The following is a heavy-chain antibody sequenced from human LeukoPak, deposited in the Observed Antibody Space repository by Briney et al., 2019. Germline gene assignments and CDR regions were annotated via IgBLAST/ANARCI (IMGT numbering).Heavy chain of an antibody. Sequence: GGSLRLSCAASGFTFSSYAMSWVRQPPGKGLEWVSVISGSGGNTSYADSVKGRFTFSRDNAKNSLFLQMNSLRTEDTAVYYCARNIRAIVLMVYVYGDGPGYMDVWGKGTTVTVSS. CDR2: ISGSGGNT. J-gene: IGHJ6*03. CDR3: ARNIRAIVLMVYVYGDGPGYMDV. CDR1: GFTFSSYA. D-gene: IGHD2-8*01. V-gene: IGHV3-23*01.